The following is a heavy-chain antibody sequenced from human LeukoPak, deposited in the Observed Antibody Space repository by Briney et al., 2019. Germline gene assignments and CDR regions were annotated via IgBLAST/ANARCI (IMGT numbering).Heavy chain of an antibody. CDR3: ARGLKNYYDSSGYLAFDI. Sequence: SETLSLTCTVSGGSISSGGYYWSWLRQHPGKGLEWIGYIYYSGSTYYNPSLKSRVTISVDTSKNQFSLKLSSVSAADTAVYYCARGLKNYYDSSGYLAFDIWGQGTMVTVSS. D-gene: IGHD3-22*01. CDR2: IYYSGST. CDR1: GGSISSGGYY. J-gene: IGHJ3*02. V-gene: IGHV4-31*03.